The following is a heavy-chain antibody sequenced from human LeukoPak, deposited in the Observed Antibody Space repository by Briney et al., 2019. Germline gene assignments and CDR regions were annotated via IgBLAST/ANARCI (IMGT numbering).Heavy chain of an antibody. J-gene: IGHJ4*02. V-gene: IGHV3-33*03. Sequence: PGGSLRLSCAASGFTFSSYGMHWVRQAPGKGLEWVAVIWYDGSNKYYADSVKGRFTISRDNAKNSLYLQMNSLRAEDTALYYCAKENWNYGNFDYWGQGTLVTVSS. CDR3: AKENWNYGNFDY. CDR1: GFTFSSYG. CDR2: IWYDGSNK. D-gene: IGHD1-7*01.